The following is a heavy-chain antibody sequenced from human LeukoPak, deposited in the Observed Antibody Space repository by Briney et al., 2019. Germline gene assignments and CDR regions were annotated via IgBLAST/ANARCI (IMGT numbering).Heavy chain of an antibody. CDR2: INSDGSST. Sequence: GGSLRLSCAASGFTFSSYWMHWVRQAPGKGLVWVSRINSDGSSTSYADSVKGRFTISRDNAKNTLYLQMNSLRAEDTAVYYCARAFIAAAGTDCWGQGTLVTVSS. D-gene: IGHD6-13*01. CDR1: GFTFSSYW. V-gene: IGHV3-74*01. CDR3: ARAFIAAAGTDC. J-gene: IGHJ4*02.